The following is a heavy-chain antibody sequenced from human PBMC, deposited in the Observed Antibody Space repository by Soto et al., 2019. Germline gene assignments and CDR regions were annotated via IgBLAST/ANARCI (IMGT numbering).Heavy chain of an antibody. CDR2: INHSGST. Sequence: SETLSLTCAVYGGSFSGYYWSWIRQPPGKGLEWIGEINHSGSTNYNPSLKSRVTISVDTSKNQFSLKLSSVTAADTAVYYCARGARYFDWLLYRHWFDPWGQGTLVTVSS. D-gene: IGHD3-9*01. J-gene: IGHJ5*02. CDR3: ARGARYFDWLLYRHWFDP. V-gene: IGHV4-34*01. CDR1: GGSFSGYY.